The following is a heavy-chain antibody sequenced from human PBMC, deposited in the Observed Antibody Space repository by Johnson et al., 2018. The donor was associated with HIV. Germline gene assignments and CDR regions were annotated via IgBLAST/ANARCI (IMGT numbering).Heavy chain of an antibody. Sequence: EVQLVESGGGVVQPGRSLRLSCAASGFTFSSYAMHWVRQAPGKGLEWVSGINWNGGSTGYADSVKGRFTISRENAKNSLYLQMNSLRAEDTAVYYCARDTDIVVVPARGDAFDIWGQGTMVTVSS. J-gene: IGHJ3*02. CDR2: INWNGGST. V-gene: IGHV3-20*04. CDR3: ARDTDIVVVPARGDAFDI. CDR1: GFTFSSYA. D-gene: IGHD2-2*01.